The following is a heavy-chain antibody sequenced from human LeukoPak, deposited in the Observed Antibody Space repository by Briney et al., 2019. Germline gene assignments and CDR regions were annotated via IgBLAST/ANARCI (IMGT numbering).Heavy chain of an antibody. CDR3: ARSRVWGSSLGDY. CDR1: GFNFSSYW. J-gene: IGHJ4*02. D-gene: IGHD3-16*01. CDR2: INTDGSST. Sequence: PGGSLRLSCGASGFNFSSYWMHWVRQAPGKGLVWVSRINTDGSSTSYADSVKGRFTISRDNAKNTLYLQMNSLRAEDTAVYYCARSRVWGSSLGDYWGQGTLVTVSS. V-gene: IGHV3-74*01.